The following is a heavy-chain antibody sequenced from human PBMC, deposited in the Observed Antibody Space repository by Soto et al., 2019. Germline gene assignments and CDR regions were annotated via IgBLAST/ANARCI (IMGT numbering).Heavy chain of an antibody. CDR3: ARGVPEYSGYDSYYYYYYMDV. D-gene: IGHD5-12*01. V-gene: IGHV3-33*01. Sequence: PGGSLRLSCAASGFTFSSYGMHWVRQAPGKGLEWVAVIWYDGSNKYYADSVKGRFTISRDNSKNTLYLQMNSLRAEDTAVYYCARGVPEYSGYDSYYYYYYMDVWGKRTTVTVSS. CDR1: GFTFSSYG. J-gene: IGHJ6*03. CDR2: IWYDGSNK.